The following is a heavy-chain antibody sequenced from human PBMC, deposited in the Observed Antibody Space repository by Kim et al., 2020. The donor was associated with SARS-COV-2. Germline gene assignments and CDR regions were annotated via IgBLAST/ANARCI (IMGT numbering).Heavy chain of an antibody. V-gene: IGHV3-7*01. Sequence: GGSLRLSCAASGFTFSSYWMSWVRQAPGKGLEWVANIKQDGSEKYYVDSVKGRFTISRDNAKNSLYLQMNSLRAEDTAVYYCASLSGWYKYYYYYYGMDVWGQGTTVTVSS. CDR1: GFTFSSYW. CDR3: ASLSGWYKYYYYYYGMDV. CDR2: IKQDGSEK. J-gene: IGHJ6*02. D-gene: IGHD6-19*01.